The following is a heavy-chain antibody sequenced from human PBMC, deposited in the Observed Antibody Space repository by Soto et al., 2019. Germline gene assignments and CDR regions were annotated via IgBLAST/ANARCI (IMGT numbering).Heavy chain of an antibody. CDR1: GYTSTSSA. Sequence: ASVKVSCKASGYTSTSSAISWVRQAPGQGLEWMGWISPYNGNTHFAQKFQGRVTMATDTSTSTAYMELRSLISDDTAVYYCARDPQFSGSLSGGGDAFDIWGQGTMVTVSS. V-gene: IGHV1-18*01. CDR3: ARDPQFSGSLSGGGDAFDI. CDR2: ISPYNGNT. D-gene: IGHD1-26*01. J-gene: IGHJ3*02.